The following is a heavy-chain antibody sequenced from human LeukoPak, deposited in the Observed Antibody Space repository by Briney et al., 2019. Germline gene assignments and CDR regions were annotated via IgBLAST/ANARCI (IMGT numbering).Heavy chain of an antibody. CDR1: GYTFTTYG. Sequence: ASVKVSCKASGYTFTTYGISWVRQAPGQGLEWMGWISAYNGNTNYAQKFQGRVTMTTDTSTSTAHMELRGLRSDDTAVYYCARDSSDFWSGRGDYWGQGTLVTVSS. V-gene: IGHV1-18*01. D-gene: IGHD3-3*01. J-gene: IGHJ4*02. CDR2: ISAYNGNT. CDR3: ARDSSDFWSGRGDY.